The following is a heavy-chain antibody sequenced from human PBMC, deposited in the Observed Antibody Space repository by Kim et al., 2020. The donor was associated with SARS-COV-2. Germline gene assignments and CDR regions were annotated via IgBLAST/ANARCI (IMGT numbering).Heavy chain of an antibody. V-gene: IGHV4-39*01. CDR1: GGSISSSNSY. D-gene: IGHD3-22*01. J-gene: IGHJ4*02. Sequence: SETLSLTCTVSGGSISSSNSYWGWIRQPPGKGLEWIGSISYSGSTYYNRSLKSRVTISVDTSKNQFSLKLNSVTAADTALYYCARHSSGNTLLSYLYYWGQGTLVTVSS. CDR2: ISYSGST. CDR3: ARHSSGNTLLSYLYY.